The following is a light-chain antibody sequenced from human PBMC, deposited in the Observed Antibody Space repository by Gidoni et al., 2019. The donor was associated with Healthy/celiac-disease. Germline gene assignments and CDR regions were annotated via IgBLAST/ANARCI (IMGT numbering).Light chain of an antibody. CDR3: SSYTSSSTLYV. J-gene: IGLJ1*01. V-gene: IGLV2-14*01. CDR2: DVS. CDR1: SSDVGGYNY. Sequence: QSALTHPASVSGPPGRPITISCTGTSSDVGGYNYVSWYQQHPGKAPKLMIYDVSNRPSGVSNRFSGSKSGNTASLTISGLQAEDEADYYCSSYTSSSTLYVFGTGTKVTVL.